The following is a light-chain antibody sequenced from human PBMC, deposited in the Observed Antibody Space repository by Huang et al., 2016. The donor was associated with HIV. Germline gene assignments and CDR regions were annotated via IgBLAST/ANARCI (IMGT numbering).Light chain of an antibody. CDR3: QQYFTTPQT. V-gene: IGKV4-1*01. CDR1: RNLFYTPKHKNY. J-gene: IGKJ2*01. Sequence: VMIQSPASLAVSLGERATINCKSSRNLFYTPKHKNYLAWYQQKPGQPPKLLFYGASTRESGVPDRFSGGGSGTDFTLTIRSLQAEDVAVYYCQQYFTTPQTFGQGTRVEIK. CDR2: GAS.